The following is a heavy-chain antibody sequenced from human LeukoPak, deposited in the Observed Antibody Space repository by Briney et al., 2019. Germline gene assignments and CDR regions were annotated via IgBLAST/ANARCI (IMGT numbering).Heavy chain of an antibody. CDR2: INPNSGAT. D-gene: IGHD2-2*01. J-gene: IGHJ4*02. V-gene: IGHV1-2*02. Sequence: ASVKVSCKASGYTFIGYYIHWVRQAPGLGFEWMGFINPNSGATKSAQKFQGRVTMTRDTSISTAYLDLSRLTSDDTALYYCARSRCTTTNCYSHFDYWGQGTLLTVSS. CDR1: GYTFIGYY. CDR3: ARSRCTTTNCYSHFDY.